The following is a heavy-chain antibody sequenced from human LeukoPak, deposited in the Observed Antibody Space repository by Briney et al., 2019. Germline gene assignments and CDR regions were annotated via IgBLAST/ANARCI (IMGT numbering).Heavy chain of an antibody. V-gene: IGHV4-59*08. CDR1: GGSISSYY. Sequence: SETLSLTCTVSGGSISSYYWSWIRQPPGKGLEWIGYIYYSGSTNYNPSLKSRVTISVDTSKNQFSLKLSSVTAADTAVYYCARGIDILTGYPDDYFDYWGQGTLVTVSS. CDR3: ARGIDILTGYPDDYFDY. J-gene: IGHJ4*02. D-gene: IGHD3-9*01. CDR2: IYYSGST.